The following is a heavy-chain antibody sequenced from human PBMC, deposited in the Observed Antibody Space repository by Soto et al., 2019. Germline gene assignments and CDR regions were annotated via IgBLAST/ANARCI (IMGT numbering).Heavy chain of an antibody. J-gene: IGHJ6*02. CDR2: ISAYNGNT. CDR1: GYNFTSYG. CDR3: ARDPPPMDV. V-gene: IGHV1-18*01. Sequence: QVQLVQSGAEVKKPGASVKVSCKASGYNFTSYGISWVRQAPGQGLEWMGWISAYNGNTNYALKLQGRVTITTDTSTNTAYMEPRSLRSHDTAVYYCARDPPPMDVWGQGTTVSVSS.